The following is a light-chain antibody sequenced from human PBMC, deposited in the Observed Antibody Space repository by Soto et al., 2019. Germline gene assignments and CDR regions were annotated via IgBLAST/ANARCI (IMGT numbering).Light chain of an antibody. CDR1: QSVRSN. CDR2: GAS. V-gene: IGKV3-15*01. CDR3: QQDNNWPPIT. Sequence: EIVMTQSPATLSASPGERATLSCRASQSVRSNLAWYQQKPGQAPRLLIYGASTRATGIPARFSGSGSGTEFTLTISSLQSEDFAVYYCQQDNNWPPITFGQGTRLEIK. J-gene: IGKJ5*01.